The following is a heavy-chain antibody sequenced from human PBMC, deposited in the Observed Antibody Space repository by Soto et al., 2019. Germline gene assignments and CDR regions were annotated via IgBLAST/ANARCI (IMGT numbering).Heavy chain of an antibody. D-gene: IGHD6-13*01. V-gene: IGHV3-23*01. CDR2: ISAST. CDR3: AIRMYSTRWYYLDY. Sequence: EMQLLESGGGLVQAGGSLRLSCAASGFTVSNYALNWVRQAPGKGLEWVSGISASTYYADSVKGRFTISRDTSKNTLYLQMNSLRAEDTAIYFCAIRMYSTRWYYLDYWGQGTLVTVSS. J-gene: IGHJ4*02. CDR1: GFTVSNYA.